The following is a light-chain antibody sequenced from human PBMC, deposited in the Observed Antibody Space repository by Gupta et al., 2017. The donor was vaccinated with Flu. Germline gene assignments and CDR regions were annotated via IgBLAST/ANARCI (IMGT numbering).Light chain of an antibody. V-gene: IGKV1-5*03. Sequence: DIHMNQSPSPLSASVGDRVTITCRASPSISSWLAWYQQKPGQAPKLLIYKASGLESGVPSRFSGSGSGTEFTLTISSLQADDVGTYYCQQDSDFPGTFGQGTKVDIK. J-gene: IGKJ1*01. CDR2: KAS. CDR3: QQDSDFPGT. CDR1: PSISSW.